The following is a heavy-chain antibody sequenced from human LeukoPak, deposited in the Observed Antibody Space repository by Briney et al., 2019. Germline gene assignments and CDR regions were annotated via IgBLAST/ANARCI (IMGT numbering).Heavy chain of an antibody. Sequence: GGSLRLSCAASGFTFSSYAMSWVRQAPGKGLEWVALISYDGNNKYYGDSVKGRFTVSRVNSKNTLYLQMNSLRAEDTAVYYCAKSDSSGYPVDWGQGTLVTVSS. V-gene: IGHV3-30*18. CDR1: GFTFSSYA. D-gene: IGHD3-22*01. J-gene: IGHJ4*02. CDR2: ISYDGNNK. CDR3: AKSDSSGYPVD.